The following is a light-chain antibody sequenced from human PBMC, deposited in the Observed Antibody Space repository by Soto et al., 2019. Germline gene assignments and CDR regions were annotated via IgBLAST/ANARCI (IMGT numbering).Light chain of an antibody. CDR1: QSVRSSH. CDR3: QQYGSSPPT. CDR2: GAS. J-gene: IGKJ1*01. Sequence: EIVLTQSPGTLSLSPGERATLSCRASQSVRSSHLAWYQQKPGQAPRLLIYGASSRATGIRDRFSGSGSGTDFTLTISRLEPEDFAGYYCQQYGSSPPTFGQGTKVEVK. V-gene: IGKV3-20*01.